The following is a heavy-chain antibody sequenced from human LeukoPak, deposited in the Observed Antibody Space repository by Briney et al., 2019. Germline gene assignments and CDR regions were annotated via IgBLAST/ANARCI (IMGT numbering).Heavy chain of an antibody. CDR2: IYTSGST. V-gene: IGHV4-4*07. CDR1: GGSISGYY. Sequence: PTETLSPTCTVSGGSISGYYWSWIRQPAGKGLEWIGRIYTSGSTNYNPSLKSRVTTSLDTSKNQFSLNLTSVTAADTAVYSCARIRDSSGYYLGAFDVWGQGTMVTVSS. J-gene: IGHJ3*01. CDR3: ARIRDSSGYYLGAFDV. D-gene: IGHD3-22*01.